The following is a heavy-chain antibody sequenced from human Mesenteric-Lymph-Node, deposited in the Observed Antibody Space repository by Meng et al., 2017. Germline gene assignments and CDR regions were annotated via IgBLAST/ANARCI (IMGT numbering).Heavy chain of an antibody. V-gene: IGHV1-58*01. D-gene: IGHD3-10*01. J-gene: IGHJ5*02. Sequence: SVKVSCKASGFTFSNSAVQWVRQARGQRLEWVAWIVVGSENRKYAQRLQERVTLSVDMSTNTAYMELSSLRSDDTAVYYCAAERYSYDSGTSSTIGAFDPWGQGTLVTVSS. CDR2: IVVGSENR. CDR3: AAERYSYDSGTSSTIGAFDP. CDR1: GFTFSNSA.